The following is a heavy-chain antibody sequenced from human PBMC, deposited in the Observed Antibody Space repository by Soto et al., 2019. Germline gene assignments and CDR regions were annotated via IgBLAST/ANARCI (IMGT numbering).Heavy chain of an antibody. CDR3: ARDLLKRGYSYGYGPYYFDY. D-gene: IGHD5-18*01. V-gene: IGHV3-23*01. J-gene: IGHJ4*02. CDR2: ISGSGGST. CDR1: GFTFSSYA. Sequence: GGSLRLSCAASGFTFSSYAMSWVRQAPGKGLEWVSAISGSGGSTYYADSVKGRFTISRDTSASTAYMELSSLRSEDTAVYYCARDLLKRGYSYGYGPYYFDYWGQGTLVTVSS.